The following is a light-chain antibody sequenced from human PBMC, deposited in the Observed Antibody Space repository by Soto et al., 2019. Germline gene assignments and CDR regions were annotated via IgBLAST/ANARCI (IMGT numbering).Light chain of an antibody. V-gene: IGLV2-23*02. CDR1: SSDGGKYNL. Sequence: QSALTPPASVSGSPGQSITISCTGTSSDGGKYNLVSWYQHHPGKAHKLIISDVTQWPSGASNLFSGSKSCNPASLTIFGIQADDEADYDCCSYAGTATSYVFGTGTKHT. J-gene: IGLJ1*01. CDR2: DVT. CDR3: CSYAGTATSYV.